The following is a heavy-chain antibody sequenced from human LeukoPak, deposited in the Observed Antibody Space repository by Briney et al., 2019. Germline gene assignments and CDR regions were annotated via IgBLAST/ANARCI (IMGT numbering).Heavy chain of an antibody. D-gene: IGHD6-19*01. V-gene: IGHV3-64D*06. CDR2: IGSNGRST. CDR3: VNQISGWVY. J-gene: IGHJ4*02. CDR1: GFTFDRFA. Sequence: GGSLRLSCSASGFTFDRFAMHWVRQAPGKGLEYLSGIGSNGRSTHNADSVKGRFTISRDDSKNTLFLQMTSLRAEDTAVYYCVNQISGWVYWGQGTLVTVSS.